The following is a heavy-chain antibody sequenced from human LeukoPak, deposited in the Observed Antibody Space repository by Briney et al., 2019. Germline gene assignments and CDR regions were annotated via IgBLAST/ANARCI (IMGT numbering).Heavy chain of an antibody. Sequence: PGGSLRLSCAASGFTFSSYSMNWVRQAPGKGLEWVSYISSLSGTIDYADSVKGRFIISRDNAKNSLFLQMNSLRAEDTAVYYCVRDQGGAVNYWGQGTLVTVSS. D-gene: IGHD3-16*01. CDR1: GFTFSSYS. V-gene: IGHV3-48*01. J-gene: IGHJ4*02. CDR3: VRDQGGAVNY. CDR2: ISSLSGTI.